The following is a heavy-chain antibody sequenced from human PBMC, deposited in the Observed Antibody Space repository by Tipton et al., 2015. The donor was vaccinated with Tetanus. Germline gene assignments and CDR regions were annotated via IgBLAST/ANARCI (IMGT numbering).Heavy chain of an antibody. CDR2: INHSGST. V-gene: IGHV4-34*01. D-gene: IGHD2-15*01. CDR3: ARGVVVVAALFDY. CDR1: GGSFSGYY. Sequence: TLSLTCAVYGGSFSGYYWSWIRQPPGKGLEWIGEINHSGSTNYNPSLKSRVTISVDTSKNQFSLKLSSVTAADTAVYYCARGVVVVAALFDYWGQGTLVTVSS. J-gene: IGHJ4*02.